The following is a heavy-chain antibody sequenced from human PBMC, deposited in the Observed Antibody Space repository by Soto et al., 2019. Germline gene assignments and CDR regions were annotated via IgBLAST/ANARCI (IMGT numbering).Heavy chain of an antibody. CDR2: IYSSGST. CDR3: ARGGTGGRTTVTTYAF. Sequence: QVQLQESGAGLVKPSETLSLTCTVSGGSIDNYYWSWIRQLPGRGLEGIGFIYSSGSTNYNPSVKRRVTISAETSRNQDSLKLTSVTTADTAVYYCARGGTGGRTTVTTYAFWGQGTLVTVSS. J-gene: IGHJ4*02. CDR1: GGSIDNYY. V-gene: IGHV4-59*01. D-gene: IGHD4-17*01.